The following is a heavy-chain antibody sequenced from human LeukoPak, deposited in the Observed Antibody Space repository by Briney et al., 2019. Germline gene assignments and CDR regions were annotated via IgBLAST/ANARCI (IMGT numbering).Heavy chain of an antibody. CDR3: ARGNDYGDYGVAFDI. CDR1: GGFISSSNW. J-gene: IGHJ3*02. CDR2: IYHSGST. Sequence: SETLSLTCAVSGGFISSSNWWSWVRQPPGKGLEWIGEIYHSGSTNYNPSLKSRVTISVDKSKNQFSLKLSSVTAADTAVYYCARGNDYGDYGVAFDIWGQGTMATVSS. D-gene: IGHD4-17*01. V-gene: IGHV4-4*02.